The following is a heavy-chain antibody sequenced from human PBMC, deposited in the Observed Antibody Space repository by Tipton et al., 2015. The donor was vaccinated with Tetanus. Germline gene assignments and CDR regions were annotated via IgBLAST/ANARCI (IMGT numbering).Heavy chain of an antibody. CDR2: IRQGGNIQ. Sequence: GSLRLSCEAFGFMFSTNWMSWVRQAPGKGLEWVANIRQGGNIQYYVDSVKGRFTISRDNAKDSLYLQMNSLRAEDTAVYYCAKEGCSRCNGDSRFDIWGQGTKVTVSS. CDR3: AKEGCSRCNGDSRFDI. D-gene: IGHD2-15*01. CDR1: GFMFSTNW. V-gene: IGHV3-7*01. J-gene: IGHJ3*02.